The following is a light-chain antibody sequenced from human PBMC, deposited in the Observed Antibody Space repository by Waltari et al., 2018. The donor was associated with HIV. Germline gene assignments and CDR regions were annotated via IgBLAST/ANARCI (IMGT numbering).Light chain of an antibody. J-gene: IGLJ3*02. V-gene: IGLV1-40*01. CDR2: GNT. Sequence: QSVLTHPTSVSGAPRRTVTISCTARIPNTGAGYHVPSYQQFPATAPKVLIYGNTNRSTGVPDRFSGSKSGNSASLAITGLQADDEADYYCQSYDSSLNGWVFGGGTKLTV. CDR3: QSYDSSLNGWV. CDR1: IPNTGAGYH.